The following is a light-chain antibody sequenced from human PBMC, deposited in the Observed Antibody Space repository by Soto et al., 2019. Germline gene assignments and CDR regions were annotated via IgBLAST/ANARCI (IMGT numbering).Light chain of an antibody. V-gene: IGKV3-11*01. CDR2: EAS. CDR1: QSVGNN. J-gene: IGKJ4*01. CDR3: QQHANWPLT. Sequence: EIVLTQSPATLSLSPGERATLSCRASQSVGNNLAWYQQKRGEAPGLLIYEASTRATGIPARFSGSGSETDFTHTISCLEPEDFAVYYCQQHANWPLTFGGGTKVEIK.